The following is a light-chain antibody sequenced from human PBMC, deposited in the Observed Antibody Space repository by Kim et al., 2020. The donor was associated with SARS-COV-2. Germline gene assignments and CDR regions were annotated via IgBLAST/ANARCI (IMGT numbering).Light chain of an antibody. J-gene: IGLJ3*02. V-gene: IGLV3-1*01. Sequence: VCPRQKASITCSRDGVGDRYTFWFKQKPGHSPVLVIYQYIKRTSGIPERFSGSNSGNTATLTISGTQAMDEADYYCQTWDSGTAVVFGGGTQLTVL. CDR3: QTWDSGTAVV. CDR1: GVGDRY. CDR2: QYI.